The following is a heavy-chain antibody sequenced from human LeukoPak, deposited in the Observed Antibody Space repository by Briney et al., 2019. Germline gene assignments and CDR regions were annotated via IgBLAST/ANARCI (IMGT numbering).Heavy chain of an antibody. CDR1: GFTFSSYS. CDR3: ARDLWRSSWYVAPYYYYGMDV. J-gene: IGHJ6*02. V-gene: IGHV3-33*08. D-gene: IGHD6-13*01. CDR2: IWYDGSNK. Sequence: GGSLRLSCAASGFTFSSYSMNWVRQAPGKGLEWVAVIWYDGSNKYYADSVKGRFTISRDNSKNTLYLQMNSLRAEDTAVYYCARDLWRSSWYVAPYYYYGMDVWGQGTTVTVSS.